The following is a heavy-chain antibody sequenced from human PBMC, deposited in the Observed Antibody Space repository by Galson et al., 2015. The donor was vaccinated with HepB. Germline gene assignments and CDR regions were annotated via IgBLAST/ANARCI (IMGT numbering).Heavy chain of an antibody. Sequence: QSGAEVKKPGESLKISCKDFGYTFTNYWIGWVRQMPGKGLEWMGIIYPHDSDTRYSPSFQGQVTISADKSISTAYLQWSSLKASDTAMYYCATSEAQYFHHWGQGTLVTVSS. CDR2: IYPHDSDT. CDR3: ATSEAQYFHH. CDR1: GYTFTNYW. J-gene: IGHJ1*01. V-gene: IGHV5-51*01.